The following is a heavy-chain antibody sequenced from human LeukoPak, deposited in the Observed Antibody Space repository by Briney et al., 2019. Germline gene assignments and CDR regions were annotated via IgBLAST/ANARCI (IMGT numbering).Heavy chain of an antibody. CDR3: ARSRARIQLWPNGNWFDP. J-gene: IGHJ5*02. D-gene: IGHD5-18*01. CDR2: ISGSSSYI. CDR1: GFTFSSYS. V-gene: IGHV3-21*04. Sequence: GGSLRLSCAASGFTFSSYSMNWVRQAPGKGLEWVSSISGSSSYIYYADSVKGRFTISRHNAKNSLYLQMNSLRAEDTAVYYCARSRARIQLWPNGNWFDPWGQGTLVTVSS.